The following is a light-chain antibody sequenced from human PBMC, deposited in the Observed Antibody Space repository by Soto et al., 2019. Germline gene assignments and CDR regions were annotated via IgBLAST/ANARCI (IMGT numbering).Light chain of an antibody. CDR1: QSVSRNY. CDR3: QQFGGSPPIT. J-gene: IGKJ5*01. V-gene: IGKV3-20*01. CDR2: GAT. Sequence: EIVLTQSPGTLSLSAGERATLSCRASQSVSRNYLAWYQHKPGQAPRLLIFGATTRATAIPDRFGGSGSGTDFTLTISRLEPEDSAVYFCQQFGGSPPITFGQGTRLEI.